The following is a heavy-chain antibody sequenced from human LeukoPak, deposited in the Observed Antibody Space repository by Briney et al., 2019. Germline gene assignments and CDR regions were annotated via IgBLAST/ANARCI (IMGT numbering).Heavy chain of an antibody. Sequence: GGSLRLSCAASGFTFSRYWMSWVRQAPGKGLEWVANIKQDGSEKYYVDSVKGRFTISRDNAKNSLYLQMNSLRAEDTAVYYCARDKWELPWAFDYWGQGILVTVSS. J-gene: IGHJ4*02. CDR2: IKQDGSEK. V-gene: IGHV3-7*01. D-gene: IGHD1-26*01. CDR3: ARDKWELPWAFDY. CDR1: GFTFSRYW.